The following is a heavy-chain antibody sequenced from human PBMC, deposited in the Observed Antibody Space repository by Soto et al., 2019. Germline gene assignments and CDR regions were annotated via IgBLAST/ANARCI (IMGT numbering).Heavy chain of an antibody. J-gene: IGHJ5*02. Sequence: GASVKVSCKASGYTFTGYYMHWVRQAPGQGLEWMGWINPNSGGTNYAQKFQGRVTMTRDTSISTAYMELSRLRSDDTAVYYCARDPAAGNNWFDPWGQGTLVTVSS. V-gene: IGHV1-2*02. CDR2: INPNSGGT. CDR3: ARDPAAGNNWFDP. CDR1: GYTFTGYY. D-gene: IGHD6-13*01.